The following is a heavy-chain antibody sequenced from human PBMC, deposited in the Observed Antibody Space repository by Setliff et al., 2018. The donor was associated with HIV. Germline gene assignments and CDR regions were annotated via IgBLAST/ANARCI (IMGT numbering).Heavy chain of an antibody. CDR3: ARGYTGDFH. CDR1: GFIFGNYE. V-gene: IGHV3-48*03. CDR2: ISSSGTTI. D-gene: IGHD7-27*01. J-gene: IGHJ1*01. Sequence: HPGGSLRLSCVTSGFIFGNYEMNWVRQAPGKGLEWLSYISSSGTTIYYADSVKGRFTISRENAKDSLYLQMNSLRVEDTAVYYCARGYTGDFHWGQGTLVTVSS.